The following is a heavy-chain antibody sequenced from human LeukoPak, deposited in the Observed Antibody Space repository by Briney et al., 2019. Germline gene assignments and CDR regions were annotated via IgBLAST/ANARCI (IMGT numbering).Heavy chain of an antibody. V-gene: IGHV1-2*06. CDR2: INPNSGGT. CDR1: GYTFTGYY. J-gene: IGHJ4*02. Sequence: ASVKVSCKASGYTFTGYYMHWVRQAPGQGLEWRGRINPNSGGTNYAQKFQGRVTMTRDTSISTAYMELSRLRSDDTAVYYCARDIGGYSSGRRGHWGQGTLVTVSS. D-gene: IGHD6-19*01. CDR3: ARDIGGYSSGRRGH.